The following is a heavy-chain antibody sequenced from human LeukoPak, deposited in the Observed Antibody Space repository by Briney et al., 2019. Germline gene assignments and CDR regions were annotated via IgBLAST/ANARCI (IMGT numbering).Heavy chain of an antibody. J-gene: IGHJ6*02. CDR1: GGSISSSSYY. D-gene: IGHD5-12*01. V-gene: IGHV4-39*01. CDR2: IYYSGST. CDR3: ARLGYSGYDPLGYYYYGMDV. Sequence: SETLSLTCTVSGGSISSSSYYWRWIRQPPGKGLEWIGSIYYSGSTYYNPSLKSRVTISVDTSKNQFSLKLSSVTAADTAVYYCARLGYSGYDPLGYYYYGMDVWGQGTTVTVSS.